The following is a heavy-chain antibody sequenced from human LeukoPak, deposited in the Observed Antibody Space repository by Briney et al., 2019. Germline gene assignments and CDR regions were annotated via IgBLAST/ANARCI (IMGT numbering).Heavy chain of an antibody. CDR2: ISAYNGNT. V-gene: IGHV1-18*01. Sequence: ASVKVSCKASGYTFTSYGIRWVRQAPGQGLEWMGWISAYNGNTNYAQKLQGRVTTTTDTSTSTAYMELRSLRSDDTAVYYCARDIAVRITMVRGVPQVDYWGQGTLVTVSS. CDR1: GYTFTSYG. D-gene: IGHD3-10*01. CDR3: ARDIAVRITMVRGVPQVDY. J-gene: IGHJ4*02.